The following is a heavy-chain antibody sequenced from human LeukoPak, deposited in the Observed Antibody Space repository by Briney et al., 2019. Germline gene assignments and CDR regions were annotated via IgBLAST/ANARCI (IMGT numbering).Heavy chain of an antibody. CDR1: GFAFSKYW. D-gene: IGHD6-19*01. J-gene: IGHJ4*02. V-gene: IGHV3-74*01. Sequence: PGGSLSLSCAASGFAFSKYWMLWVRQAAGKGLDSVSRINTDGTVTTYADSVKGRFTVSRDNADNTMFLQMNSVRDEDTAVCYCATKQWLAPPPDSWGQGTPVTVSS. CDR2: INTDGTVT. CDR3: ATKQWLAPPPDS.